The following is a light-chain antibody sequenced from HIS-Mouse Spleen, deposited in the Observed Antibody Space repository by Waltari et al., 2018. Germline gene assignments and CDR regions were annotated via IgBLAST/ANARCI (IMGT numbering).Light chain of an antibody. CDR3: QQLNSYPPT. V-gene: IGKV1-9*01. Sequence: DIQLTQSPSFLSASVGDRVTITCRASQVISSYLACYQQKPGKAPKLLIYAASTLQSGVPSRFSGSGSGTEFTLTISSLQPEDFATYYCQQLNSYPPTFGQGTKVEIK. J-gene: IGKJ1*01. CDR2: AAS. CDR1: QVISSY.